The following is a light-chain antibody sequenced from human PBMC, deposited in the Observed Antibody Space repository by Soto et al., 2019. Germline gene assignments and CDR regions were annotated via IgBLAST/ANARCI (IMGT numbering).Light chain of an antibody. J-gene: IGKJ2*01. CDR1: QNINNW. V-gene: IGKV1-5*03. CDR2: KAS. CDR3: HQYNSYPYT. Sequence: DTQMTQSPSTLSASVGYIVTITFRASQNINNWLAWYQQKPGKAPKLLIYKASSLESGVPSRFSGSGSGTEFTLTISNLQPDDFATYYCHQYNSYPYTFGQGTKVDIK.